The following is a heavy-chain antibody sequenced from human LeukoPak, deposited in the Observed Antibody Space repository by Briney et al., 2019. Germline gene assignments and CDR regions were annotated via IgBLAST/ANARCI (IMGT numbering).Heavy chain of an antibody. CDR3: ATWGYYDSSGYSPDFDY. CDR2: ISSSGRTI. J-gene: IGHJ4*02. CDR1: GITFSSYE. D-gene: IGHD3-22*01. Sequence: PGGSLRLSCAASGITFSSYEMNWVRQAPGKGLEWVSYISSSGRTIYYADSVKGRFTISRDNAKNSLYLQMNSLRAEDTAVYYCATWGYYDSSGYSPDFDYWGQGTLVTVSS. V-gene: IGHV3-48*03.